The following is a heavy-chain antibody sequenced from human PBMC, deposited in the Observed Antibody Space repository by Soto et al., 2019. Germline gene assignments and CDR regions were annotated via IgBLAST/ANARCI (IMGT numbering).Heavy chain of an antibody. Sequence: GGSLRLSCTASGFTFGDYAMSWFRQAPGKGLEWVGFIRSKAYGGTTEYAASVKGRFTISRDDSKSIAYLQMNSLKTEDTAVYYCTVLGAPHYYYGMDVWGQGTTVTSP. D-gene: IGHD3-16*01. CDR2: IRSKAYGGTT. CDR1: GFTFGDYA. V-gene: IGHV3-49*03. J-gene: IGHJ6*02. CDR3: TVLGAPHYYYGMDV.